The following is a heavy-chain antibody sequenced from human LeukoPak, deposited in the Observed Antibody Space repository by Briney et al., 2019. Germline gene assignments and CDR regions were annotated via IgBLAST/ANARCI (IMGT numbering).Heavy chain of an antibody. Sequence: GGSLRLSCAASRFTFSSYAMHWVRQAPGKGLEYVSAISSNGGSTYYANSVKGRFTISRDNSKNTLYLQMGSLRAEDMAVYYCARVSPTGWFDPWGQGTLVTVSS. CDR2: ISSNGGST. CDR1: RFTFSSYA. V-gene: IGHV3-64*01. J-gene: IGHJ5*02. CDR3: ARVSPTGWFDP.